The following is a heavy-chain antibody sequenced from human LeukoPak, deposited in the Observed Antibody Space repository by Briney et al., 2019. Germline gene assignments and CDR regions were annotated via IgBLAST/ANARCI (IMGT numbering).Heavy chain of an antibody. D-gene: IGHD3-10*01. J-gene: IGHJ4*02. CDR1: GYTFTSYG. CDR3: ARVVTMVRGVIIDYFDY. CDR2: ISAYNGNT. Sequence: ASVKVSCKASGYTFTSYGISWVRQAPGQGLELMGWISAYNGNTNYAQKLQGRVTMTTDTSTSTAYMELRSLRSDDTAVYYCARVVTMVRGVIIDYFDYWGQGTLVTVSS. V-gene: IGHV1-18*01.